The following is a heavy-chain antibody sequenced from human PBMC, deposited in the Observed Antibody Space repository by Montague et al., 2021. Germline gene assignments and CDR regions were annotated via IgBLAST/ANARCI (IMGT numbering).Heavy chain of an antibody. D-gene: IGHD3-22*01. CDR1: GGSISSNNW. Sequence: SETLSLTCAVSGGSISSNNWWTWVRQPPGKGLEWIGEIFHNGSTTYSPSLKSRVTISMDKSKNQFSLKLTSVTAADTVVYYCARVAAWGYYDTSGPNWFDPWGQGTLVTVSS. V-gene: IGHV4-4*02. CDR3: ARVAAWGYYDTSGPNWFDP. CDR2: IFHNGST. J-gene: IGHJ5*02.